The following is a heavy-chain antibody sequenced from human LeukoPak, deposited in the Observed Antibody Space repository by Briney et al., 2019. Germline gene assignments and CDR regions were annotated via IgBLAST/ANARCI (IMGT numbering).Heavy chain of an antibody. D-gene: IGHD2-2*01. Sequence: ASVKVSCKASGYTFTGYYMHWVRQAPGQGLEWMGWINPNSGGTNYAQKFQGGVTMTRDTSISTAYMELSRLRSDDTAVYYCASEGGYCSSTSCYRWFDPWGQGTLVTVSS. CDR1: GYTFTGYY. J-gene: IGHJ5*02. CDR3: ASEGGYCSSTSCYRWFDP. V-gene: IGHV1-2*02. CDR2: INPNSGGT.